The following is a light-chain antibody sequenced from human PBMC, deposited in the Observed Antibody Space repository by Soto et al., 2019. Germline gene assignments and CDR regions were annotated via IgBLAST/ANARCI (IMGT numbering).Light chain of an antibody. V-gene: IGKV1-39*01. CDR2: AAS. Sequence: DIQMTQSPSSLSASVGDRVTITCRASQNLSNYLNWFQQKPGNPPKLLIYAASTLQGGVPSRFSGRGSGTDFSLTISSLQPEDFATYYCQQTYSSPETFGQGTKVEI. CDR1: QNLSNY. J-gene: IGKJ1*01. CDR3: QQTYSSPET.